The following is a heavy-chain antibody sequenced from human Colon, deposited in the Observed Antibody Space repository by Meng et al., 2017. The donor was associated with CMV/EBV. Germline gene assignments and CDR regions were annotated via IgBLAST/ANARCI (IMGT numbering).Heavy chain of an antibody. V-gene: IGHV3-74*03. J-gene: IGHJ4*02. CDR1: GSTPSTFW. Sequence: EVEMVGSGGDLVQPGGSLSLSCAVSGSTPSTFWLAWVRQVPGKGPVWVSRVHSSGSMETYEDSVKGRFTASRDNTKNTFYLQMNSLRDEDTAVYYCVMLPPGFWGQGTLVTVSS. CDR3: VMLPPGF. CDR2: VHSSGSME. D-gene: IGHD3-10*01.